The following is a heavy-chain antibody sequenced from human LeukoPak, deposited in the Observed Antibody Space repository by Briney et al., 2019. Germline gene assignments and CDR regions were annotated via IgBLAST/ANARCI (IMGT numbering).Heavy chain of an antibody. J-gene: IGHJ4*02. CDR3: ARGGYYYDSSGYFPDFDY. V-gene: IGHV1-2*02. CDR1: GYTFTVYY. CDR2: INPNSGGT. D-gene: IGHD3-22*01. Sequence: GASVKVSCKASGYTFTVYYMHWVRQAPGQGLEWMGWINPNSGGTNYAQKFQGRVTMTRDTSISTAYMELSRLRSDDTAVYYCARGGYYYDSSGYFPDFDYWGQGTLVTVSS.